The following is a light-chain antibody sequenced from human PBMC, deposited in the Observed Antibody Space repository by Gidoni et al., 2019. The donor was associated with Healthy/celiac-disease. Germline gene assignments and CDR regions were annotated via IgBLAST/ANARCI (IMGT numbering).Light chain of an antibody. CDR2: KAS. CDR3: QQYNSYPLT. Sequence: DIQMTQSPSTLSASVGDRVTITCRASQSISSWLAWYQQKPGNAPKLLIYKASSLESGVPSRFSGSGSGTEFTLTISSLKPDDFATYYCQQYNSYPLTFGGGTKVEIK. J-gene: IGKJ4*01. CDR1: QSISSW. V-gene: IGKV1-5*03.